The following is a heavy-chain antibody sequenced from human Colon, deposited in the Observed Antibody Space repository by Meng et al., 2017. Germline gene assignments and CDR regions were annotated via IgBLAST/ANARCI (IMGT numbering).Heavy chain of an antibody. CDR1: GFPFNTYA. CDR2: IHGNSAGT. V-gene: IGHV3-23*01. Sequence: GESLKISCAASGFPFNTYAMSWVRQAPGKGLEWVSSIHGNSAGTFYADSLKGRFTISRDDSRNTLYLQMNSLRGEDTAVYYCVKDRESYNSVWDAFDIWGHGTLVTFSS. J-gene: IGHJ3*02. CDR3: VKDRESYNSVWDAFDI. D-gene: IGHD1-20*01.